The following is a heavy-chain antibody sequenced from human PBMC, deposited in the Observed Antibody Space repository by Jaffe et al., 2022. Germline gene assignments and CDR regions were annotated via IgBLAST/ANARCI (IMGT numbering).Heavy chain of an antibody. J-gene: IGHJ6*03. CDR1: GYTFTGYY. D-gene: IGHD2-2*01. Sequence: QVQLVQSGAEVKKPGASVKVSCKASGYTFTGYYMHWVRQAPGQGLEWMGRINPNSGGTNYAQKFQGRVTMTRDTSISTAYMELSRLRSDDTAVYYCAREIDCSSTSCLLRYDYYYYMDVWGKGTTVTVSS. CDR2: INPNSGGT. V-gene: IGHV1-2*06. CDR3: AREIDCSSTSCLLRYDYYYYMDV.